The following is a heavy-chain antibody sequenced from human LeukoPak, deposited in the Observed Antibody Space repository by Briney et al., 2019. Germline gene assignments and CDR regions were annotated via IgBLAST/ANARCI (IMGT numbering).Heavy chain of an antibody. CDR2: IYYSGST. J-gene: IGHJ6*02. Sequence: SETLSLTCTVSGGSISSSSYYWGWIRQPPGKGLEWIGSIYYSGSTYCNPSLKSRVTISVGTSKNQFSLKLSFVTAADTAVYYCASAAELSLRRYYYYGMDVWGQGTTVTVSS. D-gene: IGHD3-16*02. CDR3: ASAAELSLRRYYYYGMDV. V-gene: IGHV4-39*07. CDR1: GGSISSSSYY.